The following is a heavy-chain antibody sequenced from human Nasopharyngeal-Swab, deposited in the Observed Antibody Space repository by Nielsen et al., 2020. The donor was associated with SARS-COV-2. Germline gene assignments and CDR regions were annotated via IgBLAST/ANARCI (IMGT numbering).Heavy chain of an antibody. CDR3: ARDRLSDAFDI. J-gene: IGHJ3*02. V-gene: IGHV7-4-1*02. CDR2: INTNTGNP. Sequence: WVRQAPGQGLEWMGWINTNTGNPTYAQGFTGRFVFSLDTSVSTAYLQISSLKAEDTAVYYCARDRLSDAFDIWGQGTMVTVSS.